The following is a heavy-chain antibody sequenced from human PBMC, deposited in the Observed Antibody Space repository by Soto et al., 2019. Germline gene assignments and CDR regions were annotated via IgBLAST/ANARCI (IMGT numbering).Heavy chain of an antibody. CDR1: GGSFTSNNW. Sequence: SETLSLTCAVSGGSFTSNNWWTWVRQPPGQGLEWIGEIYRTGSTNYNPSLKSRVTISLDKSENQFSLKVTSLTAADTAVYYCASRDPGTIVDYWGQVTLVTFSS. J-gene: IGHJ4*02. CDR3: ASRDPGTIVDY. D-gene: IGHD1-7*01. V-gene: IGHV4-4*02. CDR2: IYRTGST.